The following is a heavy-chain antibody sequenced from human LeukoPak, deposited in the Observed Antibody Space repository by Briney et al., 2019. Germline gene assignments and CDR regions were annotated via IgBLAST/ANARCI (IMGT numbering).Heavy chain of an antibody. J-gene: IGHJ4*02. V-gene: IGHV1-18*01. D-gene: IGHD3-10*01. CDR2: ISAYNGNT. Sequence: GASVKVSCKASGYTFTSYGISWVRQAPGQGLEWMGWISAYNGNTNYAQKLQGRVTMTTDTSTSTAYMELRSLRSDDTAVYYCARVGRELLWFGELSPRNNYYSDYWGQGTLVTVSS. CDR1: GYTFTSYG. CDR3: ARVGRELLWFGELSPRNNYYSDY.